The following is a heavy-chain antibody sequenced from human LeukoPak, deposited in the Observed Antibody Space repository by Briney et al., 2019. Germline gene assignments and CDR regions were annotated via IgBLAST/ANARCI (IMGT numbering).Heavy chain of an antibody. Sequence: GGSLRLSCAASGFTFSSYAMSWVRQAPGKGLEWVSAISGSGGSTYYADSVKGRFTISRDNSKNTLYLQMNSLRAEDTAVYYCAKDLGSSWYLRGVDYWGQGTLVTVSS. CDR2: ISGSGGST. CDR1: GFTFSSYA. CDR3: AKDLGSSWYLRGVDY. V-gene: IGHV3-23*01. D-gene: IGHD6-13*01. J-gene: IGHJ4*02.